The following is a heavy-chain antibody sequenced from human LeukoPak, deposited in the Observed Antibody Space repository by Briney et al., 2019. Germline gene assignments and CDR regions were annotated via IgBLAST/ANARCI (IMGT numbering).Heavy chain of an antibody. CDR3: ARDRSSSWAACYDY. V-gene: IGHV1-18*01. J-gene: IGHJ4*02. CDR1: GYTFTSYG. Sequence: ASVKVSCKASGYTFTSYGISWVRQAPGQGLEWMGWISAYNGNTNYAQKLQGRVTMTRDMSTSTDYMELSSLRSEDTAIYYCARDRSSSWAACYDYWGQGTLVTVSS. CDR2: ISAYNGNT. D-gene: IGHD6-13*01.